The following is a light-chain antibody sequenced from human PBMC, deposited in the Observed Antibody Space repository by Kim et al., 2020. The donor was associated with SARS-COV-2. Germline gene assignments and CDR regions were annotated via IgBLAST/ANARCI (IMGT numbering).Light chain of an antibody. CDR3: ATWDNSLSGGV. Sequence: QSVLTQPPSVSAAPGQKVTISCSGSRSNIGSNPVSWYQQFPGTAPKLITYDNNKRPSGIPDRFSSSKSGTSATLVITGLRTGDEAHYYCATWDNSLSGGVFGGGTKVTVL. V-gene: IGLV1-51*01. CDR2: DNN. J-gene: IGLJ3*02. CDR1: RSNIGSNP.